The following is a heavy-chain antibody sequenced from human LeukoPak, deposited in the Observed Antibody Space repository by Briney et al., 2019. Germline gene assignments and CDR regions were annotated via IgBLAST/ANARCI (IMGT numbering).Heavy chain of an antibody. V-gene: IGHV4-59*01. J-gene: IGHJ4*02. CDR3: ARGRWRIDY. D-gene: IGHD4-23*01. Sequence: SETLSFTCTVSGGAISPYYWTWIRQPPGKGLEWIGYIYYSGSTSYNPSLKSRVTISVDTSKSQFSLKLTSVTAADTAVYYCARGRWRIDYWGQGTLVTVSS. CDR2: IYYSGST. CDR1: GGAISPYY.